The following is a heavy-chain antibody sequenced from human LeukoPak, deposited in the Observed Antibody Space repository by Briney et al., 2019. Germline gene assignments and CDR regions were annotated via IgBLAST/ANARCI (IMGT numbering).Heavy chain of an antibody. D-gene: IGHD3-10*01. V-gene: IGHV5-51*01. J-gene: IGHJ3*02. CDR3: YGSGSDAFDI. Sequence: GEYLKISCKSSGYTFTHDWIGWVRQMPGKGLEWMGIIYPRDSTTRYSPAFEGQVTISVDKSITTAYLQWSSLKASDTAMYYCYGSGSDAFDIWGQGTMVTVSS. CDR2: IYPRDSTT. CDR1: GYTFTHDW.